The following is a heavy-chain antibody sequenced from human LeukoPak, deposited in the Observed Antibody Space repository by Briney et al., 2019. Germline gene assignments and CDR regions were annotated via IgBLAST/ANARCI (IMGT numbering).Heavy chain of an antibody. D-gene: IGHD6-19*01. CDR1: GFTFSRDA. CDR3: AKDRDRTQWLRSFDY. J-gene: IGHJ4*02. V-gene: IGHV3-23*01. CDR2: TSGSGGST. Sequence: GGTLRLSCAVSGFTFSRDAMSWGREAPGEGLGWVSATSGSGGSTYSADSVKGRFTISRDNSKNTLYLQMNSLRAEDTAVYYCAKDRDRTQWLRSFDYWGQGTLVTVSS.